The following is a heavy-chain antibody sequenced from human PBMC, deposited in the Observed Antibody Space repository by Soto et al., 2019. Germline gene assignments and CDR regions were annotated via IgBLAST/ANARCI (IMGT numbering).Heavy chain of an antibody. J-gene: IGHJ4*02. V-gene: IGHV3-9*01. CDR3: AKQGRRYSSSWYYFDY. D-gene: IGHD6-13*01. Sequence: GGSLRLSCAASGFTFDDYAMHWVRQAPGKGLEWVSGISWNSGSIGYADSVKGRFTISRDNAKNSLYLQMNSLRAEDTALYYCAKQGRRYSSSWYYFDYWGQGTLVTVSS. CDR1: GFTFDDYA. CDR2: ISWNSGSI.